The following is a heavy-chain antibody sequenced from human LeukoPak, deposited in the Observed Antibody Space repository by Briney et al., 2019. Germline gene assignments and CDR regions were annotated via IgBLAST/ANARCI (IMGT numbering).Heavy chain of an antibody. Sequence: SETLSLTCTVSGGSISSYYWSWIRQPAGKGLEWIGRIYTSGSTIYNPSLKSRVTMSVDTSKNQFSLKLTSVTAADTAVYYCARHNGFDRGYYYYMDVWGKGTTVTVSS. J-gene: IGHJ6*03. V-gene: IGHV4-4*07. CDR1: GGSISSYY. CDR2: IYTSGST. CDR3: ARHNGFDRGYYYYMDV. D-gene: IGHD3-9*01.